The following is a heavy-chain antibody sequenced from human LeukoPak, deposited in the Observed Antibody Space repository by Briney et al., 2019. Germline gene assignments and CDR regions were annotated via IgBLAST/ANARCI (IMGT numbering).Heavy chain of an antibody. CDR1: GGSITGYY. Sequence: SETLSFTCTVSGGSITGYYWSWIRQPPGKGLEWIGYIYYSGSTNYNPSLKSRVTISVDTSKNQFSLELTSVTAADTAVYYCVREDAHTYYFDFWGPGTLVTVSP. J-gene: IGHJ4*02. CDR3: VREDAHTYYFDF. V-gene: IGHV4-59*01. CDR2: IYYSGST. D-gene: IGHD2-2*01.